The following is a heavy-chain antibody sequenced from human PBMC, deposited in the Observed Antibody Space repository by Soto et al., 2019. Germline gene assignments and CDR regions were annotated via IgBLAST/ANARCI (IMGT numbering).Heavy chain of an antibody. Sequence: DVQLVASGGGLSQPGESLRLSCAAFGFTVSGKKYVAWVRQAPGKGLEWVSALYDLDGTYYADSVKGRFTTSSDSSRTTVYLRMHSLRPDDTAVYSCATWHLQEHAYAIWGQGTMVTVSS. CDR1: GFTVSGKKY. V-gene: IGHV3-53*01. D-gene: IGHD1-1*01. J-gene: IGHJ3*02. CDR2: LYDLDGT. CDR3: ATWHLQEHAYAI.